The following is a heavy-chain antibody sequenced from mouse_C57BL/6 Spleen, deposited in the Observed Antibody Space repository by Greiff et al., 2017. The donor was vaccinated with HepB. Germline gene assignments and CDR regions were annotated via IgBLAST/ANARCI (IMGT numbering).Heavy chain of an antibody. CDR1: GYTFTTYP. J-gene: IGHJ4*01. Sequence: QVQLKEPGAELVKPGASVKMSCKASGYTFTTYPIEWVKQNHGKSLEWIGNFHPYNDDTKYNEKFKDKATLTVEKSSSTVYLELSRLTSDDSAVYYCTRGSDDYDDDAMDYWGQGTSVTVSS. CDR2: FHPYNDDT. V-gene: IGHV1-47*01. CDR3: TRGSDDYDDDAMDY. D-gene: IGHD2-4*01.